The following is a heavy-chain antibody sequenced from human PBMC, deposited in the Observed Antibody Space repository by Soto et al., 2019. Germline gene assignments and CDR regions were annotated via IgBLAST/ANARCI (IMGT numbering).Heavy chain of an antibody. CDR3: ARHGFYGDYSSNYFDP. CDR1: GNSFSNYL. J-gene: IGHJ5*02. CDR2: IYPSDSQT. D-gene: IGHD4-17*01. Sequence: XESLKVSCKCSGNSFSNYLIALVLQMPGKGLEYMGIIYPSDSQTRYSPSFQGQVTISADKSISTAYLQWTSLKASDTAIYYCARHGFYGDYSSNYFDPWGQGTLVTVSS. V-gene: IGHV5-51*01.